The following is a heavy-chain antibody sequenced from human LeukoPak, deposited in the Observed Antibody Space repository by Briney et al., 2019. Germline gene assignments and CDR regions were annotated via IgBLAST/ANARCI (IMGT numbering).Heavy chain of an antibody. CDR2: IYAGANA. V-gene: IGHV4-59*01. CDR3: ARGGLYANIRYDY. Sequence: PSETLSLTCTVSGGSITNYYWTWIRQPPGKGLEWIGYIYAGANAEYSPFLRSRVTTSVDTSKNQFSLNLKSATAADTAVYYCARGGLYANIRYDYWGQGALVAVSS. J-gene: IGHJ4*02. CDR1: GGSITNYY. D-gene: IGHD3/OR15-3a*01.